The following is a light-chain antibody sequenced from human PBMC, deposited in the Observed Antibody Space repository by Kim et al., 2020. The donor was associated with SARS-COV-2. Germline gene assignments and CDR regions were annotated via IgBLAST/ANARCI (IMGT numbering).Light chain of an antibody. J-gene: IGKJ1*01. CDR2: KTS. V-gene: IGKV1-5*03. CDR1: QSIDSW. Sequence: DIQMTQSPSTLSAFVGDRVTITCRASQSIDSWLAWYQQKPGRAPKLLIYKTSNLQSGVPSRFSGSGSGTEFTLTITSLQPDDFATYYCQHGAFGQGTKVEIK. CDR3: QHGA.